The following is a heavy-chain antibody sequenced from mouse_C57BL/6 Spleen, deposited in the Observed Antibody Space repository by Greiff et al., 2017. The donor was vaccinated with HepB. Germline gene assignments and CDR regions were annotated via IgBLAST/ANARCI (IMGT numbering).Heavy chain of an antibody. CDR2: IYPGSGST. CDR1: GYTFTSYW. V-gene: IGHV1-55*01. D-gene: IGHD2-4*01. CDR3: ARSRSFYDYDEYWYFDV. J-gene: IGHJ1*03. Sequence: VQLQQPGAELVKPGASVKMSCKASGYTFTSYWITWVKQRPGQGLEWIGDIYPGSGSTNYNEKFKSKATLTVDTSSSTAYMQLSSLTSEDSAVYYCARSRSFYDYDEYWYFDVWGTGTTVTVSS.